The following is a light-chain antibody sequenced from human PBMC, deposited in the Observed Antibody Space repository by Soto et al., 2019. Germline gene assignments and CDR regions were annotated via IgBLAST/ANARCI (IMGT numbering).Light chain of an antibody. CDR1: QSVSSN. Sequence: EIVMTQSPATRSVSPGERATLSCRASQSVSSNLAWYQQKPGQAPRLLIYGASTRATGIPDRFSGSGSGTDFTLTISRLEPEDFAVYYCQQYGRTFGQGTRLEIK. J-gene: IGKJ5*01. CDR2: GAS. V-gene: IGKV3-15*01. CDR3: QQYGRT.